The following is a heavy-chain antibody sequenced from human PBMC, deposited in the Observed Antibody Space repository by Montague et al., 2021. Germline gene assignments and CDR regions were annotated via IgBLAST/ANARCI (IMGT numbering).Heavy chain of an antibody. CDR2: IGASGDNT. CDR1: GFTLSSYA. V-gene: IGHV3-23*01. CDR3: AKDHFSGGSYGGSGDMDV. J-gene: IGHJ6*03. Sequence: SLRLSCAASGFTLSSYAMGWVRQAPGKGLEWVSAIGASGDNTYYAESVKGRFTISGDISKNTLYLQMNSLGAEDTALYYCAKDHFSGGSYGGSGDMDVWGKGTTVTVSS. D-gene: IGHD2-15*01.